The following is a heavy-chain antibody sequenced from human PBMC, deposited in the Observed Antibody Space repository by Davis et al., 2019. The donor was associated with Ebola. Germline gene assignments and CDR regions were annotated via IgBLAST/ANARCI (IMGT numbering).Heavy chain of an antibody. D-gene: IGHD2-21*02. V-gene: IGHV3-15*07. CDR3: ATETVTSGYYFYDMDV. CDR1: DFAFDNAW. Sequence: GGSLRLSCTGSDFAFDNAWMNWVRQAPGKGLEWVGRIRSNTDGGTTDYAAPVKGRFTVSRDDSKNTLFLQMNSLKTEDTAVYYCATETVTSGYYFYDMDVWGQGTTVTVSS. CDR2: IRSNTDGGTT. J-gene: IGHJ6*02.